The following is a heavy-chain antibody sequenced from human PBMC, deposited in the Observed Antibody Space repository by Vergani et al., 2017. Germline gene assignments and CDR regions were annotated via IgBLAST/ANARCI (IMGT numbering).Heavy chain of an antibody. CDR1: GYTFTSYG. V-gene: IGHV1-18*01. J-gene: IGHJ4*02. CDR3: ARDRRGPYYXDSSGYTSSYYFDY. Sequence: QVQLVQSGAEVKKPGASVKVSCKASGYTFTSYGISWVRQAPGQGLEWMGWISAYNGNTNYAQKLQGRVTMTTDTSTSTAYMELRSLRSDDTAVYYCARDRRGPYYXDSSGYTSSYYFDYWGQGTLVTVSS. CDR2: ISAYNGNT. D-gene: IGHD3-22*01.